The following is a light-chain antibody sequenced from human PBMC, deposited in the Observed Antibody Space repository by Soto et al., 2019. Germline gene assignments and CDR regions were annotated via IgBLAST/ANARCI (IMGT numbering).Light chain of an antibody. CDR1: QSVGYH. CDR3: QQRSNWPPVT. V-gene: IGKV3-11*01. Sequence: EIVLTQSPATLSLSPGERATLSCRASQSVGYHLAWYQQKPGQAPRLLIYDASNRATGIPARFSGSGSGTDFTLAISGLEPEDFAVYYCQQRSNWPPVTFGGGTKVDI. J-gene: IGKJ4*01. CDR2: DAS.